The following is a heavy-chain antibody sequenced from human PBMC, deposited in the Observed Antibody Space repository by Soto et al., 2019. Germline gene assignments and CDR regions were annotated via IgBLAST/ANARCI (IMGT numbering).Heavy chain of an antibody. CDR3: ARGDSTDCSNGVCSFFYNHDMDV. Sequence: ASVQVSCPASGYSFIDYHIHSVREAPGQGLDWLGRINPKSGGTSTAQKFQGWVTMTTDTSISTASMELTRLTSDDTAIYYCARGDSTDCSNGVCSFFYNHDMDVWGQGTTVTVTS. V-gene: IGHV1-2*04. CDR1: GYSFIDYH. D-gene: IGHD2-8*01. CDR2: INPKSGGT. J-gene: IGHJ6*02.